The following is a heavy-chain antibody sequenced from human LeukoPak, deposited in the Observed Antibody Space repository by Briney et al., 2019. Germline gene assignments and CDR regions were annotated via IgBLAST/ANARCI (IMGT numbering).Heavy chain of an antibody. CDR1: GYTFTSYY. V-gene: IGHV1-46*01. CDR2: INPSGGST. CDR3: ARDPSDYGDFNVPFDP. Sequence: ASVKVSCKASGYTFTSYYMHWVRQAPGQGLEWMGIINPSGGSTSYAQKFQGRVTMTRDTSTGTVYMELSSLRSEDTAVYYCARDPSDYGDFNVPFDPWGQGTLVTVSS. J-gene: IGHJ5*02. D-gene: IGHD4-17*01.